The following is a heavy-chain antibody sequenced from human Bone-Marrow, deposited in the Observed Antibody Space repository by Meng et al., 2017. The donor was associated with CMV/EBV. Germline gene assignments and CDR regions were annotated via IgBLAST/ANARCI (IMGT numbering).Heavy chain of an antibody. Sequence: GSIRSGGYYWGWIRQHPGEGLEWIGYIYYSGSIYYNPSLKSRVTISGDTSKNQFSLKLSSVTVADTAVYYCASGYCSSTSCYEGFDYWGQGTLVTVSS. V-gene: IGHV4-31*02. D-gene: IGHD2-2*03. CDR3: ASGYCSSTSCYEGFDY. J-gene: IGHJ4*02. CDR1: GSIRSGGYY. CDR2: IYYSGSI.